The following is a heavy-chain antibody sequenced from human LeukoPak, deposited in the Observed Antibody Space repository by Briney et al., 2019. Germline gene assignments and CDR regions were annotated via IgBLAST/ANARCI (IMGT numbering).Heavy chain of an antibody. CDR3: ARVTGGRYCTTTSCYMRGWFDP. D-gene: IGHD2-2*02. CDR1: GGTFSSYA. V-gene: IGHV1-69*13. Sequence: GASVKVSCKASGGTFSSYAICWVRQAPGQGLEWMGGIIPVFGTSNYAQKFQGRVTINADESTRTAYMELSGLRSEDTAVYYCARVTGGRYCTTTSCYMRGWFDPWGQGTLVIVSS. CDR2: IIPVFGTS. J-gene: IGHJ5*02.